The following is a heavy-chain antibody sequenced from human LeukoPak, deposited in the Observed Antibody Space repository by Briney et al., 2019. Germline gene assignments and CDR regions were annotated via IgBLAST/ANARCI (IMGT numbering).Heavy chain of an antibody. J-gene: IGHJ6*03. Sequence: ASVKVSCKASGYTFTSYYMHWVRQAPGEGLEWMGIINPSGGSTSYAQKFQGRVTMTRDMSTSTVYMDLSSLRSEDTAVYYCARVAAEVVGVPGAIGFGWLRRDYYYMDVWGKGTTVTVSS. CDR2: INPSGGST. CDR3: ARVAAEVVGVPGAIGFGWLRRDYYYMDV. CDR1: GYTFTSYY. D-gene: IGHD2-2*02. V-gene: IGHV1-46*01.